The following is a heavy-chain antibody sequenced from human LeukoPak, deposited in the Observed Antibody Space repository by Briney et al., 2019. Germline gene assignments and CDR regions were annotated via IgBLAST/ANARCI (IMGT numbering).Heavy chain of an antibody. CDR1: GGSFSGYY. D-gene: IGHD3-16*01. J-gene: IGHJ6*03. CDR2: INHSGST. Sequence: SETLSLTCAVYGGSFSGYYWSWIRQPPGKGLEWIGEINHSGSTNYNASLQSRVTISVDTSKNQFSLKLSSVTAADTAVYYCARETSQKGAHYMDVWGKGTTVTISS. CDR3: ARETSQKGAHYMDV. V-gene: IGHV4-34*01.